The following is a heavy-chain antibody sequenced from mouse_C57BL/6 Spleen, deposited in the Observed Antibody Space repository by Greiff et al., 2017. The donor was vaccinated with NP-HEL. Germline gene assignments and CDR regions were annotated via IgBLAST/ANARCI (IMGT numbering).Heavy chain of an antibody. Sequence: QVQLQQPGAELVMPGASVKLSCKASGYTFTSYWMHWVKQRPGQGLEWIGEIDPSDSYTNYNQKFKGKSTLTVDKSSSTAYMQLSSLASEDSAVYYCARDGQLRLRFAYWGQGTLVTVSA. CDR3: ARDGQLRLRFAY. J-gene: IGHJ3*01. CDR2: IDPSDSYT. V-gene: IGHV1-69*01. CDR1: GYTFTSYW. D-gene: IGHD3-2*02.